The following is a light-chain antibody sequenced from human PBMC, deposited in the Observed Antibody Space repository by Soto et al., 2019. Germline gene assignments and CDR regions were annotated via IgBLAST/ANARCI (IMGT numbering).Light chain of an antibody. CDR1: QSVSGY. CDR2: RIF. Sequence: EIVMTQSPGTVSVFPGETVTLSCRASQSVSGYLDWFHQKPGQAPRLVLLRIFTRAIGVPARFRGGGSGTEFTLTISSLQPEDVATYYCQNFDSAPQTFGQGTKVDI. CDR3: QNFDSAPQT. V-gene: IGKV3-15*01. J-gene: IGKJ1*01.